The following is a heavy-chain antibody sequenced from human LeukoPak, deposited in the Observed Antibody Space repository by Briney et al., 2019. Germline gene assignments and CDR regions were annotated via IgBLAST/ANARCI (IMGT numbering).Heavy chain of an antibody. Sequence: PSETLSPTCTVSGGSISSYYWSWIRQPPGKGLEWIGYIYYSGSTNYNPSLKSRVTISVDTSKNQFSLKLSSVTAADTAVYYCARDPYPSGSYSSSWALGWFDPWGQGTLVTVSS. J-gene: IGHJ5*02. CDR1: GGSISSYY. CDR3: ARDPYPSGSYSSSWALGWFDP. D-gene: IGHD6-13*01. V-gene: IGHV4-59*12. CDR2: IYYSGST.